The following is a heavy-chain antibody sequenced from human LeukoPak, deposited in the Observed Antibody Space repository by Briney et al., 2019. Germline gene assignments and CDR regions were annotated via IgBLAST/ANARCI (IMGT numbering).Heavy chain of an antibody. CDR3: AKGIYSSGWSDFDY. D-gene: IGHD6-19*01. Sequence: GGSLRLSCAASGFTFSNSAMSWVRQAPGKGLEWVSTLSGSGITTYYADSVKGRFTISRDNSKNTLYLQMNSLRAEDTAVYYCAKGIYSSGWSDFDYWGQGTLVTVSS. V-gene: IGHV3-23*01. CDR2: LSGSGITT. J-gene: IGHJ4*02. CDR1: GFTFSNSA.